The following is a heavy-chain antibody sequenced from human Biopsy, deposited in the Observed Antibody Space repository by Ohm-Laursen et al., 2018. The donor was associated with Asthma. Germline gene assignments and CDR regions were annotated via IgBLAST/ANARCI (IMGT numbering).Heavy chain of an antibody. D-gene: IGHD3-22*01. Sequence: SLRLSCTASGFVFSQCGMHWVRQGPGKGLEWVALVSSDGHNKYYEDSVKGRFTIYRDNSRKRLYLQINRLTVEDSAVYFCARQSGQDYGDSSGFDIWGQGTKVAVSS. CDR2: VSSDGHNK. V-gene: IGHV3-30*03. J-gene: IGHJ3*02. CDR3: ARQSGQDYGDSSGFDI. CDR1: GFVFSQCG.